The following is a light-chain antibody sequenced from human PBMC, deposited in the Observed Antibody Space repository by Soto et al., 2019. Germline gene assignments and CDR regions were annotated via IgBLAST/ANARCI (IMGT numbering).Light chain of an antibody. CDR2: VAS. CDR1: QSVNCSSY. Sequence: EIVLTQSPGTLPLSPGERSTLSCRDSQSVNCSSYLAWYQQKTGQAPRLLIYVASSSSTGIPDRFSDSGSATDFALAFSRREPEDFAEYYCRRYGSSPSYTFGQGTKLVIK. J-gene: IGKJ2*01. CDR3: RRYGSSPSYT. V-gene: IGKV3-20*01.